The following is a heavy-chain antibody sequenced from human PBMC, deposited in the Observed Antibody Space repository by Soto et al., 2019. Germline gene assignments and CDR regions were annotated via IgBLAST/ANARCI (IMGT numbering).Heavy chain of an antibody. CDR2: INYSGST. J-gene: IGHJ4*02. D-gene: IGHD3-10*01. Sequence: QVQLQESGPGLVKPSETLSLTCTVSGGSISSYYWSWIRQPPGKGLEWIGYINYSGSTNYNPSLKSRVALSVDTSKNQFSLKLTSITAADRAVYYCARHNYGSGSTYFDYWGQGTLVTVSS. CDR3: ARHNYGSGSTYFDY. V-gene: IGHV4-59*08. CDR1: GGSISSYY.